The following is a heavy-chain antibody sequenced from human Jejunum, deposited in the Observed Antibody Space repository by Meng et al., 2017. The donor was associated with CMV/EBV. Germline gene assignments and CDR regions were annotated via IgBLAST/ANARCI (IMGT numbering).Heavy chain of an antibody. V-gene: IGHV4-30-4*08. J-gene: IGHJ4*02. CDR2: ILDTGST. CDR3: ARGSIFVSFDS. CDR1: VGAIARVAYE. Sequence: QRRGLGPGLWMPSQTLSPTCSVSVGAIARVAYEWSWIRQPPGKGLEWRGYILDTGSTYYNPSLKSRVYISLGTSRNHFSLTLSSVAAEDTAVYFCARGSIFVSFDSWGQGTLVTVSS. D-gene: IGHD3-3*01.